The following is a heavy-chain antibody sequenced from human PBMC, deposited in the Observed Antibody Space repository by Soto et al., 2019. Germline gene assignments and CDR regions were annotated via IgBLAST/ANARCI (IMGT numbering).Heavy chain of an antibody. Sequence: QVQLQQWGAGLLKPSETLSLTCAVYGGSFSGYYWSWIRQPPGKGLEWIGEINHSGSTNYNPSLKSRVTISVDTSKNQFYLKLSSVTAADTAVYYCARGYYYGMDVWGQGTTVTVSS. J-gene: IGHJ6*02. CDR2: INHSGST. CDR3: ARGYYYGMDV. V-gene: IGHV4-34*01. CDR1: GGSFSGYY.